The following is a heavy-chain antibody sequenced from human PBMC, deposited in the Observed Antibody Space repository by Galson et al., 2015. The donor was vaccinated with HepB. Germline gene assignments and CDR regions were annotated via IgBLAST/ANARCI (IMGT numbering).Heavy chain of an antibody. D-gene: IGHD6-13*01. V-gene: IGHV3-7*03. CDR2: IKQGASEK. J-gene: IGHJ6*02. CDR1: GFTFSSYW. Sequence: CLRLSCAASGFTFSSYWMSWVRQAPGKGLEWVANIKQGASEKYYVDSVKGRFAISRDNAKNSLYLQMNSLRAEDTAVYYCARASSSWYPTLSWYYGMDVWGQGTTVTVSS. CDR3: ARASSSWYPTLSWYYGMDV.